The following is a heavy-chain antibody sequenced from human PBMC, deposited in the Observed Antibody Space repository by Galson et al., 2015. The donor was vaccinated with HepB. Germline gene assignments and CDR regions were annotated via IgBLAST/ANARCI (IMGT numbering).Heavy chain of an antibody. CDR2: INPSGGST. J-gene: IGHJ5*02. D-gene: IGHD3-10*01. Sequence: SVKVSCKASGYTFTSYYMHWVRQAPGQGLEWMGIINPSGGSTSYAQKFQGRVTMARDTSTSTVYMELSSLRSEDTAVYYCARDLSVITMVRGVIITGWFDPWGQGILVTVSS. V-gene: IGHV1-46*01. CDR3: ARDLSVITMVRGVIITGWFDP. CDR1: GYTFTSYY.